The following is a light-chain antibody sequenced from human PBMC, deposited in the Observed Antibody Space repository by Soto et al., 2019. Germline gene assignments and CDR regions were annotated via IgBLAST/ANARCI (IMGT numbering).Light chain of an antibody. Sequence: QSALTQPDSVSGSPGQSITISCTGTSSDVGGYNYVSWYQQHPGKAPKLMIYEVSKRPSGVPDRFSGSKSGNTASLTVSGLQAEDEADYYCNSYAGSNNWVFGGGTKLTVL. V-gene: IGLV2-8*01. CDR3: NSYAGSNNWV. CDR1: SSDVGGYNY. CDR2: EVS. J-gene: IGLJ3*02.